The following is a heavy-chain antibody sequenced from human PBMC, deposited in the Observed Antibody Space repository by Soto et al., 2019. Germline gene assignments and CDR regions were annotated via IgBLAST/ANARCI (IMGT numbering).Heavy chain of an antibody. J-gene: IGHJ5*02. D-gene: IGHD3-22*01. V-gene: IGHV1-18*01. CDR1: GYTFNTYG. CDR3: GAAADYYVISGYCAGWFDP. CDR2: TSVYSGNT. Sequence: QVQMVQSGAEVKKPGASVKVSCKASGYTFNTYGISWVRQAPGQGLEWMGWTSVYSGNTNYALKFEGRVTMTTDTSRNTAYMELRSLRSDDTAVYYCGAAADYYVISGYCAGWFDPWGQGTLVTVSS.